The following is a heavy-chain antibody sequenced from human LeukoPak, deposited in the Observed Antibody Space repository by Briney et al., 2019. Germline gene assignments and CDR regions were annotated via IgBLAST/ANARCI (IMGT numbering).Heavy chain of an antibody. Sequence: SETLSLTCAVYGGSFSGCYWSWIRQPPGKGLEWIGEINHSGSTNYNPSLKSRVTISVDTSKNQFSLKLSSVTAADTAVYYCASLYGSSSSDYWGQGTLVTVSS. J-gene: IGHJ4*02. D-gene: IGHD6-13*01. CDR2: INHSGST. V-gene: IGHV4-34*01. CDR1: GGSFSGCY. CDR3: ASLYGSSSSDY.